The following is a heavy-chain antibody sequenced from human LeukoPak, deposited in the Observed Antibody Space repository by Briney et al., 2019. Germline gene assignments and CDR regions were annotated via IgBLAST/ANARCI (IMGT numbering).Heavy chain of an antibody. CDR3: ARPHYGGNSGPFDY. J-gene: IGHJ4*02. CDR1: GGSFSGYY. Sequence: SETLSLTCAVYGGSFSGYYWSWIRQPPGKGLEWIGEINHSGSTNYNPSLKSRVTISVDTSKNQFSLELSSVTAADTAVYYCARPHYGGNSGPFDYWGQGTLVTVSS. D-gene: IGHD4-23*01. V-gene: IGHV4-34*01. CDR2: INHSGST.